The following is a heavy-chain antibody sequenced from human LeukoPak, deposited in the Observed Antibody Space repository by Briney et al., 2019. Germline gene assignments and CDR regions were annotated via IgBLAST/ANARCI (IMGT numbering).Heavy chain of an antibody. J-gene: IGHJ6*03. CDR1: GYTFTSYG. CDR2: ISAYNGNT. V-gene: IGHV1-18*01. Sequence: ASVKVSCKASGYTFTSYGISWVRRAPGQGLEWMGWISAYNGNTNYAQKLQGRVTMTTDTSTSTAYMELRSLRSDDTAVYYCARRQTLYCGGDCYGHYYYYMDVWGKGTTVTVSS. D-gene: IGHD2-21*02. CDR3: ARRQTLYCGGDCYGHYYYYMDV.